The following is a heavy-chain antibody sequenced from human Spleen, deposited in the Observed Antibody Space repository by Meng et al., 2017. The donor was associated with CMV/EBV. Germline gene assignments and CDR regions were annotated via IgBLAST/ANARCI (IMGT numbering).Heavy chain of an antibody. CDR1: GDSINSSNYY. V-gene: IGHV4-39*07. CDR3: ARGRYNFWRGYSTTYYYYGVDV. J-gene: IGHJ6*02. CDR2: IYYSGSN. D-gene: IGHD3-3*01. Sequence: SETLSLTCTVSGDSINSSNYYWGWIRQPPGKGLEWIGRIYYSGSNYYNPSLKSRVTISVDTSKNQFSLKLNSVTAADTAVYYCARGRYNFWRGYSTTYYYYGVDVWGQGTTVTVSS.